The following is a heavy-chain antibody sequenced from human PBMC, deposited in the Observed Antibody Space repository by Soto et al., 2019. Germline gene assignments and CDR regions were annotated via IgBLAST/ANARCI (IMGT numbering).Heavy chain of an antibody. CDR2: ISAYNGNA. Sequence: AAVKVSCKASGYTFTSYGISWVRQAPGQGLEWMGWISAYNGNANYAQKLQGRVTMTTDTSTSTAYMELRSLRSDDTAVYYCARDHSLPTSPELRSSSNHQYYYYGMDVWGQGTTVTVSS. V-gene: IGHV1-18*04. D-gene: IGHD6-13*01. J-gene: IGHJ6*02. CDR3: ARDHSLPTSPELRSSSNHQYYYYGMDV. CDR1: GYTFTSYG.